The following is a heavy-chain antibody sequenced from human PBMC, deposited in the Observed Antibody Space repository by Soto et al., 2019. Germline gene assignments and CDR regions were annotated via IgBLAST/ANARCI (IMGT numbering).Heavy chain of an antibody. V-gene: IGHV4-39*01. CDR3: ARHADYGDYKGYYFDY. D-gene: IGHD4-17*01. Sequence: PSETLSLTCTVSGGSISSSSYYWGWIRQPPGKGLEWIGSIYYSGSTYYNPSLKSRVTISVDTSKNQFSLKLSSVTAADTAVYYCARHADYGDYKGYYFDYWGQGTLVTVSS. CDR1: GGSISSSSYY. CDR2: IYYSGST. J-gene: IGHJ4*02.